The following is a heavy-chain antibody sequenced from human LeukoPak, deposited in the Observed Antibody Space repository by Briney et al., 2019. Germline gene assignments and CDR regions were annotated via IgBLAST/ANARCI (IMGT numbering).Heavy chain of an antibody. D-gene: IGHD3-22*01. J-gene: IGHJ1*01. CDR1: GFTFNKYG. CDR2: RSDDGSAQ. V-gene: IGHV3-30*18. CDR3: AKDRDPYSSGTWDS. Sequence: GRSLRLSCIASGFTFNKYGMHWVRQAPGKGLEWVAVRSDDGSAQHYADSVRGRFTISRDNSKNTLSLQMNSLRPEDTAMYFCAKDRDPYSSGTWDSWSQGTLVIVSS.